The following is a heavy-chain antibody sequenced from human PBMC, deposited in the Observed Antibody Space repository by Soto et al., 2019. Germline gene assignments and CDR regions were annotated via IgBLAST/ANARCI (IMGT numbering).Heavy chain of an antibody. Sequence: VGSLRLSCAASGFTFSSYAMTWVRQAPGKGLEWVSAISGSGDSTYYADSVKGRFTISRDQSKNTLYLQMHSLTAADTAVYYCARSHYTYGLLIDYWGPGTLVTVSS. D-gene: IGHD2-8*01. CDR3: ARSHYTYGLLIDY. CDR2: ISGSGDST. V-gene: IGHV3-23*01. J-gene: IGHJ4*02. CDR1: GFTFSSYA.